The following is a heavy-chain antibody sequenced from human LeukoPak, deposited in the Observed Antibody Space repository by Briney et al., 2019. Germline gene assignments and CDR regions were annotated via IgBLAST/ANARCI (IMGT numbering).Heavy chain of an antibody. CDR3: AREEIAGAGTGWYFDL. J-gene: IGHJ2*01. CDR1: GFTFSSYG. D-gene: IGHD6-19*01. CDR2: IRYDGSNK. Sequence: PGGSLRLSCAASGFTFSSYGMHWVRQAPGKGLEWVAFIRYDGSNKYYADSVKGRFTISRDNSKNTLYLQMNSLRAEDTAVYYCAREEIAGAGTGWYFDLWGRGTLVTVSS. V-gene: IGHV3-30*02.